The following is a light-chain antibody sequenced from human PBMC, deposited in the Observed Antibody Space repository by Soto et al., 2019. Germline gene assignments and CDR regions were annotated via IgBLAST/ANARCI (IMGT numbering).Light chain of an antibody. J-gene: IGLJ1*01. CDR2: QVS. CDR3: RSYAGGNRFV. V-gene: IGLV2-8*01. Sequence: QSALTQPPSASGSPGQSVTISCAGTVSDVGGYNYVSWYHQHPGKVPQLMIYQVSKRPSGVPDRFSASKSDTTASLTISGPQAEDEGDYYFRSYAGGNRFVCGPGTLLTVL. CDR1: VSDVGGYNY.